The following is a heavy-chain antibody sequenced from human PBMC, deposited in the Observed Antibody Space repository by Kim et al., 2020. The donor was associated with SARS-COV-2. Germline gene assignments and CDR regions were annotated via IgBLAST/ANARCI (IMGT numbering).Heavy chain of an antibody. CDR3: ARDVLLPTYYMDV. V-gene: IGHV1-69*13. CDR2: IIPIFGTA. D-gene: IGHD3-10*01. J-gene: IGHJ6*03. Sequence: SVKVSCKASGGTFSSYAISWVRQAPGQGLEWMGGIIPIFGTANYAQKFQGRVTITADESTSTAYMELCSLRSEDTAVYYCARDVLLPTYYMDVWGKGTTVTVSS. CDR1: GGTFSSYA.